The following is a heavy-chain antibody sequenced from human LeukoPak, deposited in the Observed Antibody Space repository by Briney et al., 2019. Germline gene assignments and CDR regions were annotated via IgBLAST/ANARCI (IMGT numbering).Heavy chain of an antibody. V-gene: IGHV1-18*01. Sequence: GASVKVSCKASGYTFTSYGISWVRQAPGQGLEWMGWISAYNGNTNYAQKLQGRVTMTTDTSTSTAYMELRSLRSDDTAVYYCARDRRQIYDSSGPHLHWGQGTLVTVSS. CDR2: ISAYNGNT. J-gene: IGHJ4*02. CDR1: GYTFTSYG. CDR3: ARDRRQIYDSSGPHLH. D-gene: IGHD3-22*01.